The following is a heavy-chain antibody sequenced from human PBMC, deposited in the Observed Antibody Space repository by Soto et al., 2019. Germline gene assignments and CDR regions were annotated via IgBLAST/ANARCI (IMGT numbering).Heavy chain of an antibody. D-gene: IGHD3-16*01. J-gene: IGHJ3*01. CDR1: GLAFKYAR. CDR2: IRSNIDGATT. CDR3: TTDWGSGTHYARAFDV. V-gene: IGHV3-15*01. Sequence: GGSLRLSCAASGLAFKYARMTWVRQAPGKGLEWVGHIRSNIDGATTAYAAPVKGRFTISRDESKNTVDLQMNSLITEDTAVYYCTTDWGSGTHYARAFDVWGQGTMVTVS.